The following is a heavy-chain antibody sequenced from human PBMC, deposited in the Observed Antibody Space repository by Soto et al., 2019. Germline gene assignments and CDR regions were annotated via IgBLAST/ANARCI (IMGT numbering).Heavy chain of an antibody. Sequence: SETLSLTXNVSGGSISSYYWSWIRQPPGKGLEWIGYIYYSGSNNYNPSLKSRVTISVDTSKNQFSLKLSSVTAADTAVYYCARDLDWFDPWGQGTLVTVSS. CDR2: IYYSGSN. J-gene: IGHJ5*02. V-gene: IGHV4-59*01. CDR3: ARDLDWFDP. CDR1: GGSISSYY.